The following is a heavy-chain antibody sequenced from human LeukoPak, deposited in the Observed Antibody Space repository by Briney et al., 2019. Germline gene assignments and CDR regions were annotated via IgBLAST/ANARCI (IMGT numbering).Heavy chain of an antibody. CDR2: IIPIFGTA. D-gene: IGHD2-2*01. V-gene: IGHV1-69*13. J-gene: IGHJ4*02. CDR1: GFTFTDYH. Sequence: SSVKVSCKASGFTFTDYHIHWVRQAPGQGLEWMGGIIPIFGTANCAQTFQGIVTITADESTSTAYMELSSLRSEDTAVYYCARGYCSSTSCPFDYWGQGTLVTVSS. CDR3: ARGYCSSTSCPFDY.